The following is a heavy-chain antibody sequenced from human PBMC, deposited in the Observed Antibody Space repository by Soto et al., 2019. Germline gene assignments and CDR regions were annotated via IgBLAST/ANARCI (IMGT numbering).Heavy chain of an antibody. CDR1: GYTFTSYG. CDR3: ARGRYGDY. Sequence: QVHLVQSGAEVKKPGASVKVSCKASGYTFTSYGITWVRQAPGQGLEWMGWISANNGNTDYAQKLQGRVIVTRDTSTSTAYMELRGMISDDTGVYYCARGRYGDYWGQGALVTVSS. CDR2: ISANNGNT. J-gene: IGHJ4*02. D-gene: IGHD1-1*01. V-gene: IGHV1-18*01.